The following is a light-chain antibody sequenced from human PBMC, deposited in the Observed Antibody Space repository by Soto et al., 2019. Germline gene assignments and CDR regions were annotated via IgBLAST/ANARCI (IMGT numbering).Light chain of an antibody. J-gene: IGLJ1*01. Sequence: QSALTQPASVSGSPGQSITISCTGTSSDVVNDLLVSWYQQQPGKAPKLMIYEGTKRPAGVSDRFSGSKSGNTASLTVSGLQAEDEGDYYCFSYADTNNFVFGSGTKLTVL. CDR3: FSYADTNNFV. V-gene: IGLV2-23*01. CDR2: EGT. CDR1: SSDVVNDLL.